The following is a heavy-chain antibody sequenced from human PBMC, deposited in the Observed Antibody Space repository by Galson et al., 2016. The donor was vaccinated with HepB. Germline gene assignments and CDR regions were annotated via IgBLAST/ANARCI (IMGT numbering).Heavy chain of an antibody. D-gene: IGHD6-19*01. CDR2: IYPDDSDT. V-gene: IGHV5-51*01. CDR3: ARQPLAMAGDFEN. Sequence: QSGADVKKPGESLKISCETSGYSFTTYWIAWVRQVPGKGLECMGIIYPDDSDTIYSPSFQGRVTFSVDKSVSTAYLQWSRLRASDTAMYYCARQPLAMAGDFENWGQGTRVTVSA. CDR1: GYSFTTYW. J-gene: IGHJ4*02.